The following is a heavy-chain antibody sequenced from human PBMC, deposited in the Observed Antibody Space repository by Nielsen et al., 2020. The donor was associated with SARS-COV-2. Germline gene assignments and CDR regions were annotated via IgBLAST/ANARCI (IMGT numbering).Heavy chain of an antibody. D-gene: IGHD6-13*01. CDR1: GGSISSYY. V-gene: IGHV4-59*13. CDR2: IYYSGST. CDR3: ARARLQYIAAAGSNWFDP. J-gene: IGHJ5*02. Sequence: SETLSLTCTVSGGSISSYYWSWIRQPPGKGLEWIGYIYYSGSTNYNPSLKSRVTISVDTSKNQFSLKLSSVTAADTAVYYCARARLQYIAAAGSNWFDPWGQGTLVTVSS.